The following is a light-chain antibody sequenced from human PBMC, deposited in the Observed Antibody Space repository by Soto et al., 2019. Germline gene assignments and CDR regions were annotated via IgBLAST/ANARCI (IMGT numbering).Light chain of an antibody. CDR2: GAS. V-gene: IGKV3-20*01. J-gene: IGKJ4*01. Sequence: EIVMTQSPATLSVSPGERATLSCRASQSVGSKLAWYQQKPGQAPRRLIYGASSRATGIPDRFSGSGSGTDFTLTISRLEPEDFAVYYCQQYGSSPTFGEGTKVDIK. CDR3: QQYGSSPT. CDR1: QSVGSK.